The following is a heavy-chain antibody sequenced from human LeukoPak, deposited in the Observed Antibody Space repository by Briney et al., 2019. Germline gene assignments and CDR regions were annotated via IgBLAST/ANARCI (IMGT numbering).Heavy chain of an antibody. V-gene: IGHV3-23*01. Sequence: GGSLRLSCTACGLTFSAYAMMWVRQAPGRGPEWVSAIRGGGGSAFYADSVKGRFTISRDNSKYTLFLQMNSLRAEDTAVYYCARDPNGDYIGAFDMWGPGTMVTVSS. CDR1: GLTFSAYA. J-gene: IGHJ3*02. CDR3: ARDPNGDYIGAFDM. D-gene: IGHD4-17*01. CDR2: IRGGGGSA.